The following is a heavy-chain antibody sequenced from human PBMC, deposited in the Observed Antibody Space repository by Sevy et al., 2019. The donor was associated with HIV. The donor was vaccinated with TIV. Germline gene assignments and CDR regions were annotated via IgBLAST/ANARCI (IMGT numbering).Heavy chain of an antibody. J-gene: IGHJ4*02. V-gene: IGHV3-21*01. CDR1: GFIFSNYN. Sequence: GGSLRLSCAASGFIFSNYNMHWVRQAPGKGLQWVSCISSSRNDIYYADSLKGRFTISRDNAKNSLYLQMNSLRAEDTAVYYCARKMELLVPDYWGQGTLVTVSS. CDR2: ISSSRNDI. CDR3: ARKMELLVPDY. D-gene: IGHD1-7*01.